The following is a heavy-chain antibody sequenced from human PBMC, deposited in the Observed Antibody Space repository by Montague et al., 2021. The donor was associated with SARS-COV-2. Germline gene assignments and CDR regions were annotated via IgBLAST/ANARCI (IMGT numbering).Heavy chain of an antibody. CDR2: ISGGGVST. V-gene: IGHV3-23*01. Sequence: SLRLSCAASGFTFDGYAMTWVRQAPGKGLEWVSTISGGGVSTYYADSVKGRFTISRDNSKNTLYLQMNSLRAEDTAVYYCARAPPISAVSSPRRNQFFFDSWGQGTLVTVSS. CDR1: GFTFDGYA. J-gene: IGHJ4*02. D-gene: IGHD2-2*01. CDR3: ARAPPISAVSSPRRNQFFFDS.